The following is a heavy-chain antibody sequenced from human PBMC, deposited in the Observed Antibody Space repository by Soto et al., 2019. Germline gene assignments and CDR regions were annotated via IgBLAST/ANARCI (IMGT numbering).Heavy chain of an antibody. CDR3: ARRVIAYTGFDY. J-gene: IGHJ4*02. CDR1: GYSISSGYY. Sequence: SETLSLTCAVSGYSISSGYYWGWVRQPPGKGLEWIGSIYHSGGTYYNLSLKSRVTISVDTSRNQFSLRLSSVTAADTAVYYCARRVIAYTGFDYWGQGTLVTVSS. D-gene: IGHD2-21*01. CDR2: IYHSGGT. V-gene: IGHV4-38-2*01.